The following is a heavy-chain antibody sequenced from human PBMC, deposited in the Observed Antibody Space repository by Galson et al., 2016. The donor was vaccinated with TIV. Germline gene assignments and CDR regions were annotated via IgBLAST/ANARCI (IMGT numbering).Heavy chain of an antibody. J-gene: IGHJ4*02. D-gene: IGHD1/OR15-1a*01. CDR1: GFAFSSYA. CDR3: VKMIGTTAYDY. CDR2: ISASGDLI. V-gene: IGHV3-23*01. Sequence: SLRLSCAGSGFAFSSYAMTWIRQAPGKGLERVSFISASGDLIHYPDSVKGRFTVSRDNSKSSLFLQMDSLRVGDAATYYCVKMIGTTAYDYWGQGTLVSVSS.